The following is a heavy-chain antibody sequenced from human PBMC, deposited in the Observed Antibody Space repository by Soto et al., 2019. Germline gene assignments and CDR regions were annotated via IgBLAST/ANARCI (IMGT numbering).Heavy chain of an antibody. J-gene: IGHJ4*02. V-gene: IGHV1-69*08. CDR3: ARDKGYGELDH. CDR1: GGTFSTYT. CDR2: TIPIVGGA. D-gene: IGHD4-17*01. Sequence: QVHLVQSGAEVTKPGSSVKVSCRASGGTFSTYTISWVRQVPGQGLEWMGKTIPIVGGADYAQEFQGRVTITADKSTSTAYMVLSRLRSEDTAVYFCARDKGYGELDHWGQGTLVTVSS.